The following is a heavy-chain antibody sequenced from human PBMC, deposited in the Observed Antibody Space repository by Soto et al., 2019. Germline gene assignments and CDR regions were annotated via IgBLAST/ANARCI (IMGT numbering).Heavy chain of an antibody. Sequence: QVQLVESGGGVVQPGRSLRLSCAASGFTFSSYGMHWVRQAPGKGLEWVAVISYDGSNKYYADSVKGRFTISRDNSKNTLYLQMNSLRAEDTAVYYCATTEGEYSYGYFDYWGQGTLVTVSS. D-gene: IGHD5-18*01. CDR1: GFTFSSYG. CDR3: ATTEGEYSYGYFDY. CDR2: ISYDGSNK. J-gene: IGHJ4*02. V-gene: IGHV3-30*03.